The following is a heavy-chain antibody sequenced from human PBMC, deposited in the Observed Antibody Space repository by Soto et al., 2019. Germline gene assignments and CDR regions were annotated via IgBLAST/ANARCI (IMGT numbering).Heavy chain of an antibody. J-gene: IGHJ4*02. Sequence: GGSLRLSCAASGFTFSSYAMSWVRQAPGKGLEWVSAISGSGGSTYYADSVKGRFTISRDNSKNTLYLQMNSLRAEDTAVYYCAKDLSVSRTSLVSDYWGQGTLVTVSS. CDR2: ISGSGGST. V-gene: IGHV3-23*01. D-gene: IGHD1-26*01. CDR3: AKDLSVSRTSLVSDY. CDR1: GFTFSSYA.